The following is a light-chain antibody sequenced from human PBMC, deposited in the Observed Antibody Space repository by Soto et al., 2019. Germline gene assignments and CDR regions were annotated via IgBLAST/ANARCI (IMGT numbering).Light chain of an antibody. CDR2: DVT. CDR1: SSAVGVYNY. CDR3: CSYADSSSFRVL. Sequence: SALTQPRSVSGSPGQSGTLSCPGTSSAVGVYNYVSWYQQHPGKAPKLIIYDVTKRPSGVPDRFSGSKSANTASLSISGLQAADEAEYYCCCCSYADSSSFRVLFGGGTQLTVL. V-gene: IGLV2-11*01. J-gene: IGLJ2*01.